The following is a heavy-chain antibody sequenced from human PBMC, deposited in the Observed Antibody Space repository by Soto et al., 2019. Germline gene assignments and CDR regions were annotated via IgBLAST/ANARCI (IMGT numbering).Heavy chain of an antibody. CDR2: MNPNSGNT. Sequence: QVKGQGLEWMGWMNPNSGNTGYAQKFQGRVTMTRNTSISTAYMELSSLRAEDTAVYYCAKDGPGIAVAGTSEYFQHWGKGTLVPVSS. CDR3: AKDGPGIAVAGTSEYFQH. V-gene: IGHV1-8*01. J-gene: IGHJ1*01. D-gene: IGHD6-19*01.